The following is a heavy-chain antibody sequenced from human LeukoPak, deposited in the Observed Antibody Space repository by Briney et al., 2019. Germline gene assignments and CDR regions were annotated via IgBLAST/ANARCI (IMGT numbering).Heavy chain of an antibody. J-gene: IGHJ4*02. V-gene: IGHV4-39*01. D-gene: IGHD3-22*01. CDR1: GGSISSSSYY. CDR2: IYYSGST. Sequence: SETLSLTCTVSGGSISSSSYYWGWIRQPPGKGLEWIGSIYYSGSTYYNPSLKSRVTISVDTSKNQFSLKLSSVTAADTAVYYCARGTGYSSGYYYVFDYWGQGTLVTVSS. CDR3: ARGTGYSSGYYYVFDY.